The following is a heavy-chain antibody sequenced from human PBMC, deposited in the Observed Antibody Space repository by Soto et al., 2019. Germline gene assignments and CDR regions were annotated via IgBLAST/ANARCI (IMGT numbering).Heavy chain of an antibody. CDR3: ARIRGLGEVSPYFDH. V-gene: IGHV4-61*08. CDR2: ISYSGTT. Sequence: SETLSLTCTVSVGSISSGGYYWSWIRQHPGKGLGWIGYISYSGTTNYNPSLKSRVTISVDTSANQFSLRVRSVTAADTAVYYCARIRGLGEVSPYFDHWGQGALVTVSS. CDR1: VGSISSGGYY. D-gene: IGHD3-16*01. J-gene: IGHJ4*02.